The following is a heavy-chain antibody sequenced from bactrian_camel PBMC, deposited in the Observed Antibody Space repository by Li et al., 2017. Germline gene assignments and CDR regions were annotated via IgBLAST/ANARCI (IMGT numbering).Heavy chain of an antibody. CDR1: GYRHSVCS. D-gene: IGHD1*01. V-gene: IGHV3S53*01. CDR2: ILENGTT. J-gene: IGHJ4*01. CDR3: NAKVEVGYSGPWCVETSDY. Sequence: HVQLVESGGGSEQAGESLRLSCVGSGYRHSVCSMAWYRQAPGKERVVVSTILENGTTYHAEFVKGRFTISQDAAKDNVYLKMDSLKPEDSAMYYCNAKVEVGYSGPWCVETSDYWGQGTQVTVS.